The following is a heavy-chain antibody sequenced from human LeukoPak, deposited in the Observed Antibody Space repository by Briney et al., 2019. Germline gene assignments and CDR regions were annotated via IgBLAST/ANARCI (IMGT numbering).Heavy chain of an antibody. D-gene: IGHD3-22*01. CDR2: ISSSSSYI. Sequence: GGSLRLSCAASGFTFSSYSMNWVRQAPGKGLEWVSSISSSSSYIYYADSVKGRFTISRDNATNSLYLQMNSLRAEDTAVYYCARDFKDLYYYDSSGYSPVDYWGQGTLVTVSS. CDR1: GFTFSSYS. V-gene: IGHV3-21*01. CDR3: ARDFKDLYYYDSSGYSPVDY. J-gene: IGHJ4*02.